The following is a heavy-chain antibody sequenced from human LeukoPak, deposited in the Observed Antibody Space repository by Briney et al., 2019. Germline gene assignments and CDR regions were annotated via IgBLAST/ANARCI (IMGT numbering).Heavy chain of an antibody. CDR3: ARVRGYGGNSDLSWYFDY. D-gene: IGHD4-23*01. CDR1: GGSISSYY. CDR2: IYYSGST. Sequence: SETLSLTCTVSGGSISSYYWSWIRQPPGKGLEWIGYIYYSGSTNYNPSLKSRVTISVDTSKNQFSLKLSSVTAADTAVYYCARVRGYGGNSDLSWYFDYWGQGTLVTVSS. V-gene: IGHV4-59*01. J-gene: IGHJ4*02.